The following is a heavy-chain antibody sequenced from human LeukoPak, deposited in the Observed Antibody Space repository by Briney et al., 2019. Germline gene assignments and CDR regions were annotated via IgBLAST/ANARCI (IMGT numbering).Heavy chain of an antibody. D-gene: IGHD2-2*01. CDR1: GYTFTGYY. CDR2: INPNSGGT. CDR3: ARDQCSSTSCYGMGSYYYYMDV. J-gene: IGHJ6*03. V-gene: IGHV1-2*02. Sequence: GASVKVSCKASGYTFTGYYMHWVRQAPGQGLEWMGWINPNSGGTNYAQKFQGRVTMTRDTSISTAYMELSRLRSDDTAVYYCARDQCSSTSCYGMGSYYYYMDVWGKGTTVTVSS.